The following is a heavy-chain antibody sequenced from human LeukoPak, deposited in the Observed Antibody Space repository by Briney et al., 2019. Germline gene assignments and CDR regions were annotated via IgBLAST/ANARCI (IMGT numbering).Heavy chain of an antibody. J-gene: IGHJ4*02. CDR2: ISGSGGST. Sequence: PGGSLRLSCAASGFTFSSYSMSWVRQAPGKGLEWVSAISGSGGSTNYSDSLKGRFTITRDNSTDTLYLQMNSLRAEDTAVYYYSKEFQYRYNLNFGTKALHDDYSGQRTLVTPSP. CDR1: GFTFSSYS. CDR3: SKEFQYRYNLNFGTKALHDDY. D-gene: IGHD1-7*01. V-gene: IGHV3-23*01.